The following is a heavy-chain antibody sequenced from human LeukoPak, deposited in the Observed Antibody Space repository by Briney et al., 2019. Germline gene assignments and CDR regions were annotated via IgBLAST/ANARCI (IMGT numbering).Heavy chain of an antibody. CDR3: ARDLISPRVYGYEFDY. CDR1: GFTFSSYS. Sequence: GGSLRLSCAASGFTFSSYSMNWVRQAPGKGLEWVSSISSSSSYIYYADSVKGRFTISRDNAKHSLYLQMNSLRAEDTAVYYCARDLISPRVYGYEFDYWGQGTLVTVSS. V-gene: IGHV3-21*01. CDR2: ISSSSSYI. D-gene: IGHD5-18*01. J-gene: IGHJ4*02.